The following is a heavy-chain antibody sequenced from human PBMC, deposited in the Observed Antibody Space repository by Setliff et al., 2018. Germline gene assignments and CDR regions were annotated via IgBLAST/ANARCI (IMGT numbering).Heavy chain of an antibody. CDR1: GESFSGHY. V-gene: IGHV4-34*01. Sequence: LSLTCAVYGESFSGHYWSWIRQPPWKGLEWIGEINHSGSTNYNPSLKSRVTMSVDTSKNQFSLKLSSVAAADTAVYYCAKVIGGYPPKPSDYWGQGTLVTVSS. CDR3: AKVIGGYPPKPSDY. D-gene: IGHD3-16*02. CDR2: INHSGST. J-gene: IGHJ4*02.